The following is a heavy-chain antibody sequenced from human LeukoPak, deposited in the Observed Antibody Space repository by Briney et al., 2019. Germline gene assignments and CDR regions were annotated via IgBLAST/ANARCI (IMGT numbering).Heavy chain of an antibody. Sequence: ASVKVSCKASGYIFTNYDINWVRQATGQGLEWMGWMKPNRGNTGYAQKFQGRVTMTRNTSISTAYMELSSLRSEDTAIYYCARGYYDTNGYYYRLDFWGQGALVTVSS. V-gene: IGHV1-8*01. J-gene: IGHJ4*02. CDR3: ARGYYDTNGYYYRLDF. CDR1: GYIFTNYD. D-gene: IGHD3-22*01. CDR2: MKPNRGNT.